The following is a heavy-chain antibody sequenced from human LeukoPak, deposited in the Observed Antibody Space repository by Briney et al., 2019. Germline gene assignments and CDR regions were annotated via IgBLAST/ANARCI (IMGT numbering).Heavy chain of an antibody. Sequence: PSQTLSLTCTVSGGSISSGGYYWSWIRQPPGKGLEWIGYIYHSGSTYYNPSLKSRVTISVDRSKNQFSLKLSSVTAADTAVYYCARYNWGSPFDCWGQGTLVTVSS. D-gene: IGHD1-20*01. CDR2: IYHSGST. CDR3: ARYNWGSPFDC. J-gene: IGHJ4*02. CDR1: GGSISSGGYY. V-gene: IGHV4-30-2*01.